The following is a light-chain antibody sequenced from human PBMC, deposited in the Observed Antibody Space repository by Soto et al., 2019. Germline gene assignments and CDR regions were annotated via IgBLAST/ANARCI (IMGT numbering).Light chain of an antibody. CDR1: RTISSW. CDR3: QRYNSYSEA. J-gene: IGKJ1*01. V-gene: IGKV1-5*03. CDR2: KAS. Sequence: DIQMTQSPSTLSGSVGDRVTITCRASRTISSWLAWYQQKPGKAPKLLIYKASTLKSGVPSRFSASGSGTEFTLTISSLQPDDFATYSCQRYNSYSEAFGQGNKVELK.